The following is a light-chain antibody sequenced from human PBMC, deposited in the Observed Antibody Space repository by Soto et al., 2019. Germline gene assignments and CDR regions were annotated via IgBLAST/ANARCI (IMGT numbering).Light chain of an antibody. Sequence: DILLTQSPATLSLSRGERATLSCRAIQSVGSSLAWFQQKPGQPPRLLIYDASNRATGIQASFSGSGSGTDFTLTISSLEPEDFAVYYCQQRGSWPQLTFGGGTKVEI. J-gene: IGKJ4*01. CDR1: QSVGSS. V-gene: IGKV3-11*01. CDR3: QQRGSWPQLT. CDR2: DAS.